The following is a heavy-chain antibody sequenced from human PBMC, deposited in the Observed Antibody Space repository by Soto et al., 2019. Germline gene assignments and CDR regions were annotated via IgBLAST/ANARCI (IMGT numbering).Heavy chain of an antibody. D-gene: IGHD3-9*01. Sequence: PGVSLRLSCAASGFTFSSYSMNWVRQAPGKGLEWVSSISSSSSYIYYADSVKGRFTISRDNAKNSLYLQMNSLRAEDTAVYYCARDVASFDWLLYGYFDYWGQGTLVTVSS. V-gene: IGHV3-21*01. CDR3: ARDVASFDWLLYGYFDY. CDR2: ISSSSSYI. J-gene: IGHJ4*02. CDR1: GFTFSSYS.